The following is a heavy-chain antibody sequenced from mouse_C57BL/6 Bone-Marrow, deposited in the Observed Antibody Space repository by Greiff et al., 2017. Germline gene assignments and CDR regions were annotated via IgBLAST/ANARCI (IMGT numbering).Heavy chain of an antibody. CDR1: GYTFTSYW. Sequence: QVQLQQPGAELVRPGSSVKLSCKASGYTFTSYWMHWVKQRPIQGLEWIGNIDPSDSETHYNQKFKDKATLTVDKSSSTAYMQLSSLTSEDSAVYYCARGAGTSYYFDYWGQGTTLTVSS. CDR3: ARGAGTSYYFDY. D-gene: IGHD4-1*01. J-gene: IGHJ2*01. V-gene: IGHV1-52*01. CDR2: IDPSDSET.